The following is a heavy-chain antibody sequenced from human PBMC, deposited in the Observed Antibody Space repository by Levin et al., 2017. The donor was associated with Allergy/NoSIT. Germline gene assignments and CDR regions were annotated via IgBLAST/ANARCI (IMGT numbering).Heavy chain of an antibody. CDR1: GFTFANYA. V-gene: IGHV3-23*01. D-gene: IGHD3-22*01. Sequence: GGSLRLSCAASGFTFANYAMSWIRQAPGKGLEWVSQIHGGHSAFYADSVNGRFTLSRDNSKNMFYLEMTSLRVEDTAIYYCARFARPAGVYDSSDSFDVWGQGTLVTVSS. J-gene: IGHJ3*01. CDR3: ARFARPAGVYDSSDSFDV. CDR2: IHGGHSA.